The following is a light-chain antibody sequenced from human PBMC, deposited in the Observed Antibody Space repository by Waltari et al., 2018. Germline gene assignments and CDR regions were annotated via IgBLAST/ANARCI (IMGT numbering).Light chain of an antibody. CDR1: NIGSNS. Sequence: SDVLTQRPSVSLAPGKTARIPCGENNIGSNSVHWYQQKPGQAPVLVIYYDTDRPSGIPERFSASNSGRTATLTISRVEAGDEADYYCQVWDDSSDHVLFGGGTKLTVL. CDR3: QVWDDSSDHVL. V-gene: IGLV3-21*04. CDR2: YDT. J-gene: IGLJ2*01.